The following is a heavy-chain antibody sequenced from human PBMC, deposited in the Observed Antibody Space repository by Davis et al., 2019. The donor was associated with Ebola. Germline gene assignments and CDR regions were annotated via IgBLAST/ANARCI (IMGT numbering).Heavy chain of an antibody. D-gene: IGHD6-13*01. CDR1: GFTVSTYA. V-gene: IGHV3-21*04. J-gene: IGHJ6*02. Sequence: PAGSLRLSCAASGFTVSTYAMTWVRQAPGKGLEWVSVISSSASFTYYADSVKGRFTISRDNAKNSLYLQMNSLRAEDTAVYYCARDEQQLVLYGMDVWGQGTTVTVSS. CDR3: ARDEQQLVLYGMDV. CDR2: ISSSASFT.